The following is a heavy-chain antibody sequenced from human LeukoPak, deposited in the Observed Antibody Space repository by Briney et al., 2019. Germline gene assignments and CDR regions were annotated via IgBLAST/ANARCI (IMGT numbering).Heavy chain of an antibody. V-gene: IGHV3-23*01. CDR1: GFTFSSYS. Sequence: GGSLRLSCAASGFTFSSYSMSWARQAPGKGLVWVSVISSSGGATYYADSVKGRFTISRDNSKNTLYLQMNSLRVEDTAIYYCARAAMVRGVDYFDYWGQGTLVTVSS. D-gene: IGHD3-10*01. J-gene: IGHJ4*02. CDR3: ARAAMVRGVDYFDY. CDR2: ISSSGGAT.